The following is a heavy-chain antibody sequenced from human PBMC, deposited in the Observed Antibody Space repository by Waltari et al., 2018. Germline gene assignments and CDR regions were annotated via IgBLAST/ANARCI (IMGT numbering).Heavy chain of an antibody. CDR1: GSTFPGYY. CDR3: ARELLVVTSPYYGLDV. CDR2: VNPNSGDT. D-gene: IGHD2-15*01. V-gene: IGHV1-2*02. J-gene: IGHJ6*02. Sequence: QVHLMQSGAEVKKPGASVTVSCKTSGSTFPGYYIHWVRQAPGQGLEWLGWVNPNSGDTNYAQKFQGRVTMTRDTSISTAYMELSRLRSDDAAVYFCARELLVVTSPYYGLDVWGQGTTVTVSS.